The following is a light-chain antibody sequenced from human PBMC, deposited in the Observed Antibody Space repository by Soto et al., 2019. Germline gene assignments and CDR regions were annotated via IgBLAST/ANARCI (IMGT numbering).Light chain of an antibody. Sequence: EIVMTQSPATLSVSPGERATLSCRASQSVSSNLDWYQQKPGQAPRLLIYGASTRATGIPARFSGSGSGTELNITISSLQSEDFAVYYCQQYNNWPLTFGGGTKLEIK. CDR3: QQYNNWPLT. CDR1: QSVSSN. CDR2: GAS. J-gene: IGKJ4*01. V-gene: IGKV3-15*01.